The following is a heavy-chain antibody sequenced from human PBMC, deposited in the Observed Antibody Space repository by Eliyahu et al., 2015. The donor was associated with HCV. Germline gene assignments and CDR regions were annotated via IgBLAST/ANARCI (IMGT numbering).Heavy chain of an antibody. D-gene: IGHD4-17*01. Sequence: EVQLVQSGAXVKKPGESLKISCKGSGYSFTNXWIGWVRQMPGKGLXWMGIIYPGDXDTRYSPSFQGQVTXSADKSISTAYLQWSSLKASDTAMYYCARQRDDYGDYGGGSPIDYWGQGTLVTVSS. CDR2: IYPGDXDT. J-gene: IGHJ4*02. CDR3: ARQRDDYGDYGGGSPIDY. V-gene: IGHV5-51*01. CDR1: GYSFTNXW.